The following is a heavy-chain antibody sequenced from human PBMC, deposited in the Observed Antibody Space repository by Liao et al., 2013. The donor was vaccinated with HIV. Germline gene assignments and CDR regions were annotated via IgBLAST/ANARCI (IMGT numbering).Heavy chain of an antibody. Sequence: QVQLQQWGAGLLKPSETLSLTCAVYGGSFSGYYWSWIRQPPGKGLEWIGEINHSGSTNYNPSLKSRVTISVDTSKNQFSLKLSSVTAADTAVYYCASELEYYFDYWGQGTLVTVSS. D-gene: IGHD1-26*01. CDR2: INHSGST. V-gene: IGHV4-34*01. CDR1: GGSFSGYY. J-gene: IGHJ4*02. CDR3: ASELEYYFDY.